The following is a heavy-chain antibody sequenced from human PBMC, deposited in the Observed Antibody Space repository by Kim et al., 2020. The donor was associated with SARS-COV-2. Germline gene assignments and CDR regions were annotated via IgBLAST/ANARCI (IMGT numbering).Heavy chain of an antibody. CDR1: GGSFSGYY. CDR2: INHSGST. V-gene: IGHV4-34*01. Sequence: SETLSLTCAVYGGSFSGYYWSWIRQPPGKGLEWIGEINHSGSTNYNPSLKSRVTISVDTSKNQFSLKLSSVTAADTAVYYCSLWDDYGGNGCDYGGQGTLVTGSS. CDR3: SLWDDYGGNGCDY. D-gene: IGHD4-17*01. J-gene: IGHJ4*02.